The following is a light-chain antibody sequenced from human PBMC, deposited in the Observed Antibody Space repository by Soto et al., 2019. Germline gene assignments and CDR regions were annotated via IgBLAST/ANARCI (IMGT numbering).Light chain of an antibody. V-gene: IGKV3-20*01. CDR3: QQYGST. CDR1: QTVNSR. CDR2: HTS. Sequence: EIFLTQSPATLSSSRWEIATLSCRASQTVNSRLAWYQHKPGQAPRLLIYHTSSRATGIPDRFSGSGSGTDFTLTISRLEPEDFAVYYCQQYGSTFGQGTRLEI. J-gene: IGKJ5*01.